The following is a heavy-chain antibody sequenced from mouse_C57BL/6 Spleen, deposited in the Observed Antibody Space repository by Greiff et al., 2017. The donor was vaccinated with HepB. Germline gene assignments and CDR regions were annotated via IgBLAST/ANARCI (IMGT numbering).Heavy chain of an antibody. CDR3: ARDQPYDYDVGYAMDY. D-gene: IGHD2-4*01. CDR1: GFTFSSYA. J-gene: IGHJ4*01. Sequence: DVKLVESGGGLVKPGGSLKLSCAASGFTFSSYAMSWVRQTPEKRLEWVATISDGGRYTYYPDNVKGRFTISRDNAKNNLYLQMSHLKSEDTAMYYCARDQPYDYDVGYAMDYWGQGTSVTVSS. CDR2: ISDGGRYT. V-gene: IGHV5-4*01.